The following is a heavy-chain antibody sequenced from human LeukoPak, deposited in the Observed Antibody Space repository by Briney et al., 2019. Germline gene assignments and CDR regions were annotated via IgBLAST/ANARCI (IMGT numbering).Heavy chain of an antibody. Sequence: PSETLSLTCTVSGGSISSYYWSWIRQPPGKGLEWIGYIYYSGSTNYNPSLKSRVTISVDTSKNQFSLKLSSVTAADTAVYYCARGRVWINRWGQGTLVTVSS. J-gene: IGHJ5*02. CDR3: ARGRVWINR. CDR1: GGSISSYY. V-gene: IGHV4-59*01. D-gene: IGHD2-2*03. CDR2: IYYSGST.